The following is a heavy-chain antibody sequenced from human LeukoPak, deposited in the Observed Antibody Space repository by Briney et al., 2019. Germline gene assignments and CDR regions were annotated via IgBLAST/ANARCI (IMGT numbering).Heavy chain of an antibody. V-gene: IGHV1-69*13. CDR2: IIPIFGAA. J-gene: IGHJ5*02. CDR3: ARAPFNRITMVRGVIGWFDP. D-gene: IGHD3-10*01. CDR1: GGTFSSYA. Sequence: SVKVSCKASGGTFSSYAISWVRQAPGRGVEWMGGIIPIFGAANYAQKLQGRVTITAEESTRTAYMELSSLRSEDTAVYYCARAPFNRITMVRGVIGWFDPWGQGTLVTVSS.